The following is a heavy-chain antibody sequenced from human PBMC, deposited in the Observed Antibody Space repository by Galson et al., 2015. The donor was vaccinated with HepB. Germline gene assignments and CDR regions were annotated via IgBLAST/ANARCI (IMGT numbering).Heavy chain of an antibody. D-gene: IGHD2-15*01. CDR1: GGTLSSYA. V-gene: IGHV1-69*13. CDR3: ARGWLEYCSGGSCYLMDV. CDR2: IIPMFRAA. Sequence: SVKVSCKASGGTLSSYAISWVRQAPGQGLEWMGGIIPMFRAANYAQKFQGRVTITADESTDIAYMELSSLRSEDTAVYYCARGWLEYCSGGSCYLMDVWGQGTTVIVSS. J-gene: IGHJ6*02.